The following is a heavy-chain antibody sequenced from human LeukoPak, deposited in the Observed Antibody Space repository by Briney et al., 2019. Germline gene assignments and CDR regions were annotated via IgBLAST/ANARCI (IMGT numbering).Heavy chain of an antibody. Sequence: GGSLRLSCAASGFTVSSNYMSWVRQAPGKGLEWVSVIYSGGSTYYADSVKGRFTISRDNSKNTLYLQMNSLRAEDTALYYCARAGYSYGYPGGIDYWGQGTLVTVSS. J-gene: IGHJ4*02. V-gene: IGHV3-66*01. CDR2: IYSGGST. D-gene: IGHD5-18*01. CDR1: GFTVSSNY. CDR3: ARAGYSYGYPGGIDY.